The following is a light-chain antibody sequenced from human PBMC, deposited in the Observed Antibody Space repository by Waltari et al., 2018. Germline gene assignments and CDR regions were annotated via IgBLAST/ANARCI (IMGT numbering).Light chain of an antibody. CDR1: QSVTTN. V-gene: IGKV3-15*01. Sequence: EVVMTQSPAILSVSSGERATLSCRASQSVTTNVAWYQQKPGQTPRLLIFGASTRATGVPARFSGSGSGTDFTLTISDLQSDDFAVYYCQQSDNWPPITFGQGTRLEIK. CDR3: QQSDNWPPIT. J-gene: IGKJ5*01. CDR2: GAS.